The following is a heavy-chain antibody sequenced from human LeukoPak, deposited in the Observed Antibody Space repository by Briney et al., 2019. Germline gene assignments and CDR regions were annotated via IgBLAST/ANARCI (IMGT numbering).Heavy chain of an antibody. V-gene: IGHV3-23*01. CDR3: AKWGDYDILTGYYDSDY. Sequence: PGASLRLSRAASGFTFSNYAMSWVRQAPGKGLEWVSAIVGSGSSTYYADSVKGRFTISRDNSKNTLYLQLNRLRAEDTAVYYCAKWGDYDILTGYYDSDYWGQGTLVTVSS. D-gene: IGHD3-9*01. J-gene: IGHJ4*02. CDR1: GFTFSNYA. CDR2: IVGSGSST.